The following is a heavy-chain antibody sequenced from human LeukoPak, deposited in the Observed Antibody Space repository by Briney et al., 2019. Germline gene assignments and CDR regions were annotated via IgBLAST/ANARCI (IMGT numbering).Heavy chain of an antibody. J-gene: IGHJ4*02. CDR1: GFTFSGSA. CDR3: AREIYYYDSSGYRNTFDY. V-gene: IGHV3-66*01. CDR2: IYSGGNT. D-gene: IGHD3-22*01. Sequence: SGGSLKLSCAASGFTFSGSAMHWVRQAPGKGLEWVSVIYSGGNTYYADSVKGRFTISRDNPKNTLYLQMNSLRAEDTAVYYCAREIYYYDSSGYRNTFDYWGQGTLVTVSS.